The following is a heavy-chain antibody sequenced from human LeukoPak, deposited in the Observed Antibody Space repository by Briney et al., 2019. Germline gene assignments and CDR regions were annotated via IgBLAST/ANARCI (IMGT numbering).Heavy chain of an antibody. CDR3: ARGRAYYDFWSGYYPRWFDP. J-gene: IGHJ5*02. V-gene: IGHV4-34*01. Sequence: SETLSLTCAVYGGSFSGYYWSWIRQPPGKGLEWIGEINHSGSTNYNPSLKSRVTISVDTSKNQFSLKLSSVTAADTAAYYCARGRAYYDFWSGYYPRWFDPWGQGTLVTVSS. D-gene: IGHD3-3*01. CDR1: GGSFSGYY. CDR2: INHSGST.